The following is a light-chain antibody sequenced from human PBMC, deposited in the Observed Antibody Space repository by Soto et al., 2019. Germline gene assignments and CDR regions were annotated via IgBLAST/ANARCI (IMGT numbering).Light chain of an antibody. J-gene: IGKJ2*01. Sequence: AIQMTQSPSSLSASVGDRVTITCRASQGIGNELGWYQQKPGRAPKLLIYAASSLQSGVPSRFSGSGSGTDFTLTISSLQPEDFATYYCLQDYNYPYTFGQGTELEI. CDR3: LQDYNYPYT. V-gene: IGKV1-6*01. CDR1: QGIGNE. CDR2: AAS.